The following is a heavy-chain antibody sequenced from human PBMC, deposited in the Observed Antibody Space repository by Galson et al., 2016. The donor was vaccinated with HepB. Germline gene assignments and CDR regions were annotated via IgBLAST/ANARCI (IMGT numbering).Heavy chain of an antibody. CDR2: INHKRGNT. Sequence: SLRLSCAASGFTFSSSWIHWVRQPPGKGLVWVSRINHKRGNTAYADSVTGRFTISIDNAKNSLNLQMNSLRAEDTAVYYCAGGAIGDYWGQGTLVTVSS. CDR3: AGGAIGDY. V-gene: IGHV3-74*01. CDR1: GFTFSSSW. J-gene: IGHJ4*02.